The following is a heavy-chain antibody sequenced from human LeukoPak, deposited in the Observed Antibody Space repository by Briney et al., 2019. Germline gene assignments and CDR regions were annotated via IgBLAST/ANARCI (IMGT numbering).Heavy chain of an antibody. D-gene: IGHD4-23*01. J-gene: IGHJ3*02. CDR3: ARGGRGDLLYDYGGTSGAFDI. CDR2: INHSGST. V-gene: IGHV4-34*01. Sequence: SETLSLTCAVYGGSFSGYYWSWIRQPPGKGLEWIGEINHSGSTNYNPSLKSRVTISVDTSKNQFSLKLSSVTAADTAVYYCARGGRGDLLYDYGGTSGAFDIWGQGTMVTVSS. CDR1: GGSFSGYY.